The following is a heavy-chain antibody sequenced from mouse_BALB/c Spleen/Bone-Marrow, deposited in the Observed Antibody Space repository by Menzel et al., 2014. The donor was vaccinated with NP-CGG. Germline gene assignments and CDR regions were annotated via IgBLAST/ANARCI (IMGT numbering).Heavy chain of an antibody. V-gene: IGHV14-3*02. CDR1: GFNIKDTY. D-gene: IGHD4-1*01. CDR3: ATLTGTFDY. CDR2: IDPANGYT. J-gene: IGHJ2*01. Sequence: EVQVVESGAGLVRPGATVKLSCTASGFNIKDTYMHWVKQRPEQGLEWIGRIDPANGYTKYDPKFQGTATITADTSSNTAYLQLSSLTSEDTAVYYCATLTGTFDYWGQGTTLAVSS.